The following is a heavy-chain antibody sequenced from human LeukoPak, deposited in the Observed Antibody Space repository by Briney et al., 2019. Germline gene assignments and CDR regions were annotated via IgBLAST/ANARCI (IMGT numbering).Heavy chain of an antibody. CDR3: ARDKIRNYGAAFDI. J-gene: IGHJ3*02. CDR1: GHTFTSYG. V-gene: IGHV1-18*01. D-gene: IGHD4-17*01. CDR2: ISAYNGNT. Sequence: ASVKVSCKASGHTFTSYGISWVRQAPGQGLEWMGWISAYNGNTNYAQKLQGRVTMTTDTSTSTAYMELRSLRSDDTAVYYCARDKIRNYGAAFDICGQGTMVTVSS.